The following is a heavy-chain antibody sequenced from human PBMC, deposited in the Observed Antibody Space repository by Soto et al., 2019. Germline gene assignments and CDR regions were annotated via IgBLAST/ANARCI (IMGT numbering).Heavy chain of an antibody. CDR1: GGSISSSNW. J-gene: IGHJ6*02. Sequence: SETLSLTCAVSGGSISSSNWWGWVRQPPGKGLEWIGEIYHSGSTNYNPSLKSRVTISVDKSKNQFSLKLSSVTAADTAVYYCARIGYSGYDLPYYYYGMDVWGQGTTVTVSS. V-gene: IGHV4-4*02. CDR3: ARIGYSGYDLPYYYYGMDV. D-gene: IGHD5-12*01. CDR2: IYHSGST.